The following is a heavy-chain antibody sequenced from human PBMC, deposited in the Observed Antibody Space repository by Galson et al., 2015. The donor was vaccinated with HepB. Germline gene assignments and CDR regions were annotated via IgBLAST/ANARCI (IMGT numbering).Heavy chain of an antibody. V-gene: IGHV3-74*01. CDR2: IDSDGSST. CDR3: VRDPPRELLLFDY. Sequence: SLRLSCAASGFTFTNYWMHWVRQAPGKGLVWVSHIDSDGSSTNYADSVKGRFTMSRDNAKNTVYLQMNSLRAEDTAVYYCVRDPPRELLLFDYWGQGTQVSVSS. D-gene: IGHD4-23*01. J-gene: IGHJ4*02. CDR1: GFTFTNYW.